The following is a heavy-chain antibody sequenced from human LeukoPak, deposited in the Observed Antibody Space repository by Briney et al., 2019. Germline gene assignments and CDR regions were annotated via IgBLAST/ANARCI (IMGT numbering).Heavy chain of an antibody. J-gene: IGHJ4*02. CDR1: GFTFSSYA. CDR3: ASWAGAATGFNGPFDY. D-gene: IGHD6-13*01. V-gene: IGHV3-30*04. CDR2: ISYDGSNK. Sequence: PGGSLRLSCAASGFTFSSYAMHWVRQAPGKGLEWVAVISYDGSNKYYADSVKGRFTISRDNSKNTLYLQMNSLRVADTAVYYCASWAGAATGFNGPFDYWGQGTLVTVSS.